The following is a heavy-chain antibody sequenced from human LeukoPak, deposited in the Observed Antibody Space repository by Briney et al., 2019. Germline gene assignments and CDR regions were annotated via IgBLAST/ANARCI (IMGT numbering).Heavy chain of an antibody. CDR3: ARGVGATDI. V-gene: IGHV4-39*07. Sequence: SETLSLTCTVSGGSISSSSYYWGWIRQPPGKGLEWIGSIYYSGSTYYNPSLKSRVTISVDTSKNQFSLKLSSVTAADTAVYYCARGVGATDIWGQGTMVTVSS. D-gene: IGHD1-26*01. CDR2: IYYSGST. CDR1: GGSISSSSYY. J-gene: IGHJ3*02.